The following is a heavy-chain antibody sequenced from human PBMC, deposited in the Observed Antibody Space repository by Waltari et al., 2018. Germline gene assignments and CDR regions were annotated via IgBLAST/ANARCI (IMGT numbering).Heavy chain of an antibody. CDR2: IWYDGSNK. CDR3: ARDGLIVATIAPFDY. D-gene: IGHD5-12*01. V-gene: IGHV3-33*01. J-gene: IGHJ4*02. CDR1: GFTFSSYG. Sequence: QVQLVESGGGVVQPGRSLRLSCAASGFTFSSYGMHWVRQAPGKGLEWVAVIWYDGSNKYYADSVKGRFTISRDNSKNTLYLQMNSLRAEDTAVYYCARDGLIVATIAPFDYWGQGTLVTVSS.